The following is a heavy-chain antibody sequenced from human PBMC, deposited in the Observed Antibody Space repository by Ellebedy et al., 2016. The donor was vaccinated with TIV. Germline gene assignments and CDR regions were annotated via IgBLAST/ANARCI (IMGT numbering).Heavy chain of an antibody. CDR1: GFNFSNFA. J-gene: IGHJ4*02. CDR2: ISGRHTGT. V-gene: IGHV3-23*01. D-gene: IGHD6-13*01. Sequence: GESLKISXATSGFNFSNFAMTWVRQAPGKGLEWVSAISGRHTGTYYADSVKGRFTISRDNSNNTLYLQMNSLRAEDTAVYYCAKDPKQQLVVSYFDYWGQGTLVTVSS. CDR3: AKDPKQQLVVSYFDY.